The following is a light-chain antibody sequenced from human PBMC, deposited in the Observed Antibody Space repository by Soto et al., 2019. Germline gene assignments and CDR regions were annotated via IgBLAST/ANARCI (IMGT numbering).Light chain of an antibody. V-gene: IGLV2-8*01. CDR2: EVS. J-gene: IGLJ1*01. CDR1: SSDVGGYIY. CDR3: CSYTSTSTHV. Sequence: QSALTQPPSASGSPGQSVTISCTGTSSDVGGYIYVSWYQQHPGKAPKLLIYEVSRRPSGVPERFSGSKTGNTASLTVSGLQAEDEAHYYCCSYTSTSTHVFGTGTKVTVL.